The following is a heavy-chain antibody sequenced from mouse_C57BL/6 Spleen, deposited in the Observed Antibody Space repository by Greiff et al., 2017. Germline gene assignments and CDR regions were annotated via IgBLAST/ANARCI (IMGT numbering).Heavy chain of an antibody. CDR2: IYPGDGDT. D-gene: IGHD2-2*01. Sequence: QVQLQQSGPELVKPGASVKISCKASGYAFSSSWMNWVKQRPGKGLEWIGRIYPGDGDTNYNGKFKGKATLTADKSSSTAYMQLSSLTSEDSAVYFYGRWLSYYFDYWGQGTTLTVSS. V-gene: IGHV1-82*01. CDR3: GRWLSYYFDY. CDR1: GYAFSSSW. J-gene: IGHJ2*01.